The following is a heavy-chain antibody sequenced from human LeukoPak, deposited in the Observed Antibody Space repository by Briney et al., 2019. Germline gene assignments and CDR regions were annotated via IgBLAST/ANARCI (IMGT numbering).Heavy chain of an antibody. D-gene: IGHD6-19*01. CDR2: INHSGST. J-gene: IGHJ6*02. CDR1: GGSFSGYY. Sequence: KTSETLSLTCAVYGGSFSGYYWSWIRQPPGKGLEWIGEINHSGSTNYNPSLKSRVTISVDTSKNQFSLKLSSGTDADTAVYYCARGWYSSGWYRGYGMDVWGQGTAVTVSS. V-gene: IGHV4-34*01. CDR3: ARGWYSSGWYRGYGMDV.